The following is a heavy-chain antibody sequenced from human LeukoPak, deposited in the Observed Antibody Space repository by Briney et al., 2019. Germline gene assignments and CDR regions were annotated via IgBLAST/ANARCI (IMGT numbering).Heavy chain of an antibody. CDR2: IRSTGDST. CDR1: GFTFNIAY. D-gene: IGHD2-15*01. J-gene: IGHJ6*03. CDR3: GRSRRINASLYYYMDV. Sequence: GGSLRLSCAASGFTFNIAYMSWVRQAPGKGLEWVSSIRSTGDSTFYADSVKGRFTISRDNSKNTVYLLMNSLRTEDTAVYYRGRSRRINASLYYYMDVWGKGTTVTVSS. V-gene: IGHV3-23*01.